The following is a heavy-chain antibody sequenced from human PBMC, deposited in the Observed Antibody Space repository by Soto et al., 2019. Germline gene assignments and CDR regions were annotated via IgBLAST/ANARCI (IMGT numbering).Heavy chain of an antibody. CDR1: GASLSSYY. CDR3: ARVDSSASYFDD. J-gene: IGHJ4*02. V-gene: IGHV4-59*01. D-gene: IGHD3-22*01. CDR2: IYYSGST. Sequence: PSETLSLTCVVSGASLSSYYWSWIRQPPGKGLEWIGYIYYSGSTNYNPSLKSRVTISVDTSKNQFSLKLSSVTAADTAMYYCARVDSSASYFDDWGQGTLVNVSS.